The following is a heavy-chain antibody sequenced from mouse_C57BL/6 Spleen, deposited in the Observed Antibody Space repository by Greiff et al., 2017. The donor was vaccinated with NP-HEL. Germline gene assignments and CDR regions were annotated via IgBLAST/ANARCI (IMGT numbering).Heavy chain of an antibody. D-gene: IGHD1-1*01. CDR3: ARGDTTVVALYYYAMDY. J-gene: IGHJ4*01. CDR2: IYPRSGNT. Sequence: QVQLQQSGAELARPGASVKLSCKASGYTFTSYGISWVKQRTGQGLEWIGEIYPRSGNTYYNEKFKGKATLTADKSSSTAYMELSSLTSEYSAVYFWARGDTTVVALYYYAMDYWGQGTSVTVSS. CDR1: GYTFTSYG. V-gene: IGHV1-81*01.